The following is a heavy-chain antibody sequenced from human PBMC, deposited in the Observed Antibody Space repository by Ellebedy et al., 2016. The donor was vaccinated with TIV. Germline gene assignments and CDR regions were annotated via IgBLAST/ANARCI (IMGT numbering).Heavy chain of an antibody. CDR3: ARDANGDGQFHY. J-gene: IGHJ4*01. CDR1: GYTFTSYY. CDR2: INPSGGST. D-gene: IGHD3-10*01. V-gene: IGHV1-46*04. Sequence: AASVKVSCKASGYTFTSYYMHWVRQAPGQGLEWMGIINPSGGSTSYAQKLQGRVTMTRDTSTSTVYMELSSPRSEDTAVYYCARDANGDGQFHYWGHGTLGNGSS.